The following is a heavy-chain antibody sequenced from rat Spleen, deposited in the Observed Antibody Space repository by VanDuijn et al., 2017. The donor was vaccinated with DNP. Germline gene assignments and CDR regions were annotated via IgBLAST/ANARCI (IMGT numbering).Heavy chain of an antibody. J-gene: IGHJ3*01. D-gene: IGHD1-9*01. V-gene: IGHV2-6*01. CDR1: GFSLTSYT. Sequence: QVQLKESGPGLVQPSQTLSLTCTVPGFSLTSYTLSWFRQPPGKGLEWIATMSSGGSKYYNSVLKSRLSINRDTSESQVFLKMNSLQTEDTAMYFCARSHTTGLTWFAYWGQGTPVTVSS. CDR3: ARSHTTGLTWFAY. CDR2: MSSGGSK.